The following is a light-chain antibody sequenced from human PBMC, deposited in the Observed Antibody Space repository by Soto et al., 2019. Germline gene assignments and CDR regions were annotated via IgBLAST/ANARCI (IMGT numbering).Light chain of an antibody. CDR1: QTVNSN. CDR3: QHYNNWPYT. J-gene: IGKJ2*01. CDR2: GAS. V-gene: IGKV3-15*01. Sequence: EILMTQSPATLSVSPGERATISCRASQTVNSNLAWYQQKPGQSPRLLIYGASTRATGIPARFSGSGSETEFTLTISSLQSEDFAVYYCQHYNNWPYTFGQGTKLEIK.